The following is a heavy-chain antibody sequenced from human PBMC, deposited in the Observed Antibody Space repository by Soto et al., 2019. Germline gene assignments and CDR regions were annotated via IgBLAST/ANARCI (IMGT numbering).Heavy chain of an antibody. CDR2: ISGSGGST. Sequence: GGSLRLSCAASGFTFSSYAMSWVRQAPGKGLEWVSAISGSGGSTYYADSVKGRFTISRDNSKNTLYLQMNSLRAEDTAVYYCAIRPYYCSSTSCYSDYYGMDVWGQGTTVTVS. J-gene: IGHJ6*02. CDR3: AIRPYYCSSTSCYSDYYGMDV. D-gene: IGHD2-2*01. V-gene: IGHV3-23*01. CDR1: GFTFSSYA.